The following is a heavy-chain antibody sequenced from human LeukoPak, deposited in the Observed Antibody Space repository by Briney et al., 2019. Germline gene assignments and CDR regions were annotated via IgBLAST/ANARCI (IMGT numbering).Heavy chain of an antibody. CDR3: AKDFGGWFGELKYFDY. J-gene: IGHJ4*02. CDR2: ISGSGGST. Sequence: PGGSLRLSCAASGFTFSSYAMSWVRQAPGKGLEWVSAISGSGGSTYYADSVKGRFTISRDNSKNTLYLQMNSLRAEDTAVYYCAKDFGGWFGELKYFDYWGQGTLVTVSS. V-gene: IGHV3-23*01. CDR1: GFTFSSYA. D-gene: IGHD3-10*01.